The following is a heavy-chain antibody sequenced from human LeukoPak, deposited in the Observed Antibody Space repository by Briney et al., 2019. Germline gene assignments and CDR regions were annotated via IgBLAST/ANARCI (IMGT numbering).Heavy chain of an antibody. CDR1: GYTFTGYY. V-gene: IGHV1-2*02. CDR3: ARDPPRHPLATYGGNSADDY. D-gene: IGHD4-23*01. Sequence: ASGKVSCKASGYTFTGYYMHWVRQAPGQGLEWMGWINPNSGGTNYAQKFQGRVTMTRDTSISTAYMELSRLRSDDTAVYYCARDPPRHPLATYGGNSADDYWGQGTLVTVSS. CDR2: INPNSGGT. J-gene: IGHJ4*02.